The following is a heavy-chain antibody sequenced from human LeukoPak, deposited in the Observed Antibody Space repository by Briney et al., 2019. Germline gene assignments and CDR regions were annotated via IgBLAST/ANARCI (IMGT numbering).Heavy chain of an antibody. J-gene: IGHJ4*02. CDR1: GFTFSSYS. Sequence: GGSLRLSCAASGFTFSSYSMNWVRQTPGKGLEWVSYIETSSSIIYYADSVKGRFTISRDNAKNSLYLQMNSLRDEDTAVYYCARHDYAGNSGDYWGQGTLVTVSS. CDR3: ARHDYAGNSGDY. V-gene: IGHV3-48*02. D-gene: IGHD4-23*01. CDR2: IETSSSII.